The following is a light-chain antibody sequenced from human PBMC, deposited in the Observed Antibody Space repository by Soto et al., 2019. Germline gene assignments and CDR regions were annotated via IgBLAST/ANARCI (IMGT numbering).Light chain of an antibody. V-gene: IGKV3-15*01. CDR2: RAS. CDR1: QSISNN. CDR3: QHYNNWPPWT. J-gene: IGKJ1*01. Sequence: IGMTQSPATLSGSPGERATLSCRASQSISNNLAWYQQKPGQAPRLLIYRASTRATGIPVRFSGSGSGTDFTLTISSLQSEDFAVYYCQHYNNWPPWTFGQGTKVEIK.